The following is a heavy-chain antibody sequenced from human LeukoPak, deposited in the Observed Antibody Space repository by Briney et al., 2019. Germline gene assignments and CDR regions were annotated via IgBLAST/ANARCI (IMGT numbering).Heavy chain of an antibody. CDR3: AKDRLPDNRGWYELDN. J-gene: IGHJ4*02. D-gene: IGHD6-19*01. V-gene: IGHV3-30*18. CDR1: GFTFSLYG. CDR2: ISKDGNNQ. Sequence: KTGRSLRLSCAASGFTFSLYGMFWVRQAPGKGLESVALISKDGNNQYYADSVKGRFTISRDNSKNTLYLQMSSLRPEDTAVYYCAKDRLPDNRGWYELDNWGQGTLVTVSA.